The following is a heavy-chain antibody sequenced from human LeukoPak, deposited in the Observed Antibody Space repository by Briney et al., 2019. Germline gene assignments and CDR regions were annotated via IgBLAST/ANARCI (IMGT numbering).Heavy chain of an antibody. CDR1: DGPITSSSYY. CDR3: ATITQMGATSFDY. V-gene: IGHV4-39*01. J-gene: IGHJ4*02. D-gene: IGHD1-26*01. Sequence: SETLSLSCTVSDGPITSSSYYWGWIRQPPGKGLEWIGNIYYSGSTYYNPSLKSRVTISVDTSKNQFSLKLSSVTAADTAVYYCATITQMGATSFDYWGQGTLVTVSS. CDR2: IYYSGST.